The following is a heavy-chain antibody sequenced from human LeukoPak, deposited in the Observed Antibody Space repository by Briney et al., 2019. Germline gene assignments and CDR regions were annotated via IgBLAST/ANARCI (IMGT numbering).Heavy chain of an antibody. V-gene: IGHV3-23*01. CDR1: GFTFSSYA. CDR2: VSGSGGST. CDR3: AKDRRGGFIVVVLEN. D-gene: IGHD2-15*01. Sequence: PGGSLRLSCAASGFTFSSYAMSWVRQAPGKGLEWVSTVSGSGGSTYYADSVKGRFTNPRDNSKNTMYLQMNNLRAEDTAVYYCAKDRRGGFIVVVLENWGQGILVTVSS. J-gene: IGHJ4*02.